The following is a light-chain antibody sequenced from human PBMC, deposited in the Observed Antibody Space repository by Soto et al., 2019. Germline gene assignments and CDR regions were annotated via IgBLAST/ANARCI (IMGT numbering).Light chain of an antibody. CDR3: QHYNSYPWT. J-gene: IGKJ1*01. CDR2: KAS. CDR1: QSIGSW. Sequence: EIQRTQSPYILSASVGARVTIICRASQSIGSWVAWYQQKQGRAPNLLIHKASHLESGVPSRFSGSGYGTEFTLTISSLQTGDFATYYCQHYNSYPWTFGQGTKVDIK. V-gene: IGKV1-5*03.